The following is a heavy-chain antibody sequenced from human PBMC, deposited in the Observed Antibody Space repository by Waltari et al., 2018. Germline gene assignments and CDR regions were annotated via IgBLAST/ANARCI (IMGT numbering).Heavy chain of an antibody. V-gene: IGHV1-69*08. J-gene: IGHJ4*02. Sequence: QVQLVQSGAEVKKPGSSVKVSCKASGGTFSSYAISWVRQAPGQGLEWMGRIIPICGTASYAQKFQGRVTITADKSTSTAYMELSSLRSEDTAVYYCARDLDSSSSAFDYWGQGTLVTVSS. CDR2: IIPICGTA. CDR1: GGTFSSYA. D-gene: IGHD6-6*01. CDR3: ARDLDSSSSAFDY.